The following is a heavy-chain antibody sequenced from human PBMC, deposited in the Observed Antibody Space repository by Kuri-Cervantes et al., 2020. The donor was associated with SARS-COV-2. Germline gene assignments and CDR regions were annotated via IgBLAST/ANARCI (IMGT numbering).Heavy chain of an antibody. Sequence: SETLSLTCTVSGGSISSGDYYWSWIRQPPGKGLEWIGYIYYSGSTYYNPSLKSRVTISVDTSKNQFSLKLSSVTAADTAVYYCAREVWLWGFDIWGQGTMVTVSS. CDR1: GGSISSGDYY. V-gene: IGHV4-30-4*08. J-gene: IGHJ3*02. CDR3: AREVWLWGFDI. CDR2: IYYSGST. D-gene: IGHD3-22*01.